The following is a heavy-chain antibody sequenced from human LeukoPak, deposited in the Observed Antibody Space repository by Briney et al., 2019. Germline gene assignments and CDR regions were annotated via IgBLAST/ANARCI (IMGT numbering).Heavy chain of an antibody. CDR3: AREGPRGNSQFDY. CDR2: IASDGSST. V-gene: IGHV3-74*01. Sequence: GSLRLSCAASGFTFSSYWMNWVRQAPGKGPVWVSRIASDGSSTTYADSVKGRFSISRDNSKNTLYLQMNSLRAEDTAVYYCAREGPRGNSQFDYWGQGTLVTVSS. D-gene: IGHD2/OR15-2a*01. J-gene: IGHJ4*02. CDR1: GFTFSSYW.